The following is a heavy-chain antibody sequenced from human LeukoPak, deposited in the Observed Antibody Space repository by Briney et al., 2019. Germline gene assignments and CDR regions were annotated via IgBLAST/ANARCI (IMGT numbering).Heavy chain of an antibody. CDR3: AKDLVLWFGELFQGGNFDL. D-gene: IGHD3-10*01. V-gene: IGHV3-23*01. CDR1: GFTFSSYA. J-gene: IGHJ2*01. CDR2: ISGSGGST. Sequence: AGGSLRLSCAASGFTFSSYAMSWVRQARGKGLEWVSAISGSGGSTYYADSVKGRFTISRDNSKNTLYLQMNSLRAEDTAVYYCAKDLVLWFGELFQGGNFDLRGRGTLVTVSS.